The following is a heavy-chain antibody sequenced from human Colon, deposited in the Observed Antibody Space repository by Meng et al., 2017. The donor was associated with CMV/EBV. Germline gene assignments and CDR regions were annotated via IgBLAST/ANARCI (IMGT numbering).Heavy chain of an antibody. Sequence: GESLKISCAASGFKLMSYTMNWVRQAPGKGLEWVSSIDTRSTSIKYADSVKGRFTISRDNARNSLYLQMNSLRVEDTAVYYCARDRKRCTSTSCYGYYYGMDVWGQGATVTVSS. CDR2: IDTRSTSI. CDR3: ARDRKRCTSTSCYGYYYGMDV. J-gene: IGHJ6*02. D-gene: IGHD2-2*01. V-gene: IGHV3-21*01. CDR1: GFKLMSYT.